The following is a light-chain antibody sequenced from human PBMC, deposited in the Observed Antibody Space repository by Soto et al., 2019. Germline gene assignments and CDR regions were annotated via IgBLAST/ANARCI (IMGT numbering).Light chain of an antibody. J-gene: IGKJ4*01. CDR2: GAS. CDR1: QSVSSN. CDR3: QQYGSSPLT. V-gene: IGKV3-15*01. Sequence: EIVMTQSPATLSVSPGERATLSCRASQSVSSNVAWYQQIPGQTPRLLIYGASTRATGIPVRFSGSGSGTEFTLTISSLQSEDFAVYYCQQYGSSPLTFGGGTKVDIK.